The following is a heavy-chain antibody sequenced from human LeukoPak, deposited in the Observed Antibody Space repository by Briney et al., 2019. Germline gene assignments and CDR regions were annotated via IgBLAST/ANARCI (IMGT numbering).Heavy chain of an antibody. CDR3: ARAGVVAYHLYYVHMDV. D-gene: IGHD3-3*01. J-gene: IGHJ6*03. CDR1: GGSFSGYY. V-gene: IGHV4-34*01. CDR2: INHSGST. Sequence: KPSETLSLPCAVSGGSFSGYYWSWIRQPPGKGLVWIGEINHSGSTNYNPSLKSRVTISTDTSKNQSSLKLTTVTSADTAVYYCARAGVVAYHLYYVHMDVWGNGTTVTVSS.